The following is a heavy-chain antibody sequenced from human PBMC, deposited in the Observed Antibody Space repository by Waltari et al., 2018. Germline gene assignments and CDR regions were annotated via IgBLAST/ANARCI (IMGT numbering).Heavy chain of an antibody. CDR2: SNEDGTFT. CDR3: ATDLAGPEDR. Sequence: EVLLVESGGGLVQPGGSLRLSCAASGFTFSRYWIHWVRQVPGKGLEWVSRSNEDGTFTSYADSAEGRFTISRDNAKSTLYLQMNSLRVDDTAVYYCATDLAGPEDRWGQGTLVTVSS. CDR1: GFTFSRYW. J-gene: IGHJ5*02. V-gene: IGHV3-74*03.